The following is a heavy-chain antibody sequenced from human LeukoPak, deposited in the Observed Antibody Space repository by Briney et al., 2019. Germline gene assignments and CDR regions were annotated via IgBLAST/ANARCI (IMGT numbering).Heavy chain of an antibody. CDR1: GFVFSASY. J-gene: IGHJ5*01. CDR2: IKPDGSEK. V-gene: IGHV3-7*01. CDR3: VRGGTYWTVS. Sequence: PGGSLRLSCAASGFVFSASYMSWVRKAPGKGLEWVATIKPDGSEKYHVDSVSGRFTISRDNTNDSLFLQMNSLRVDDTAVYYCVRGGTYWTVSCGQGTLVNVS.